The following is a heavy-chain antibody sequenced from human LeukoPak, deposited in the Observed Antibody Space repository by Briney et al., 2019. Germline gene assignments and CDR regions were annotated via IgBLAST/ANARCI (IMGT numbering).Heavy chain of an antibody. CDR2: IIPIFGTA. CDR3: ASKYCSSTSCYELSNWFDP. D-gene: IGHD2-2*01. Sequence: GSSVKVSCKASGGTFSSYAISWVRQAPGQGLEWMEGIIPIFGTANYAQKFQGRVTITADKSTSTAYMELSSLRSEDTAVYYCASKYCSSTSCYELSNWFDPWGQGTLVTVSS. V-gene: IGHV1-69*06. CDR1: GGTFSSYA. J-gene: IGHJ5*02.